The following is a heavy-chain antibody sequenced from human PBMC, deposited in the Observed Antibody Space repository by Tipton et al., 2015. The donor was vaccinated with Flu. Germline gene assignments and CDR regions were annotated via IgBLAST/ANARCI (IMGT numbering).Heavy chain of an antibody. CDR2: IYYSGST. CDR3: ASYYGSGSNAFDI. CDR1: GGSISSSSYY. J-gene: IGHJ3*02. D-gene: IGHD3-10*01. V-gene: IGHV4-39*07. Sequence: TLSLTCTVSGGSISSSSYYWGWIRQPPGKGLEWIGSIYYSGSTYYNPSLKSRVTISVDTSKNQLSLKLSSVTAADTAVYYCASYYGSGSNAFDIWGQGTMVTVSS.